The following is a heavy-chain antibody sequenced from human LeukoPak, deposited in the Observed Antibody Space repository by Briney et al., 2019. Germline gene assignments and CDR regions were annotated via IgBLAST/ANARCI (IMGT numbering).Heavy chain of an antibody. CDR3: AKDLAYSSSWYRFDY. V-gene: IGHV1-2*02. CDR1: GYTFTGYY. CDR2: INPNSGGT. J-gene: IGHJ4*02. Sequence: GASVKVSCKASGYTFTGYYMHWVRQAPGQGLEWMGWINPNSGGTNYAQKFQGRVTMTRDTSISTAYMELSRLRSDDTAVYYCAKDLAYSSSWYRFDYWGQGTLVTVSS. D-gene: IGHD6-13*01.